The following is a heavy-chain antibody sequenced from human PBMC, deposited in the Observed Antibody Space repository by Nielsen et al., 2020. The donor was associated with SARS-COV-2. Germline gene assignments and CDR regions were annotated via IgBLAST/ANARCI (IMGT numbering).Heavy chain of an antibody. CDR3: ARVRSSSGSWFDP. V-gene: IGHV1-2*02. J-gene: IGHJ5*02. D-gene: IGHD3-10*01. Sequence: ASVKLSCKASGYTFTGHYMHWTRQAHGQGPEWLGWVNPNSGATNYEQKFQGRVTLTRDASINTTYMELTRLTPDDTAVYYCARVRSSSGSWFDPWGQGTLVVVSS. CDR1: GYTFTGHY. CDR2: VNPNSGAT.